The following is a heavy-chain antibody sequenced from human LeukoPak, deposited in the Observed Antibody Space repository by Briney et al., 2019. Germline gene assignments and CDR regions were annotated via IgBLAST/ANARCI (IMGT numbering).Heavy chain of an antibody. J-gene: IGHJ6*03. V-gene: IGHV3-64*01. CDR2: ISSNGGST. D-gene: IGHD1-14*01. CDR3: ARGTGLTGTGGPYYYYMDV. Sequence: GGSLRLSCAASGFTFSSYAMHWVRQAPGKGLEYVSAISSNGGSTYYANSVKGRFTISRDNAKNSLYLQMNSLRAEDTALYYCARGTGLTGTGGPYYYYMDVWGKGTTVTVSS. CDR1: GFTFSSYA.